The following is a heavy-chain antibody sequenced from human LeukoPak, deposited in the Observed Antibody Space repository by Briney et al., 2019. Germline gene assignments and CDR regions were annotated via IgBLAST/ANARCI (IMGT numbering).Heavy chain of an antibody. V-gene: IGHV3-23*01. CDR3: AKDPRNHNYYYYRSGYYDY. Sequence: PGGSLRLSCVASGFTFSTYAMSWVRQTPGKGLEWVSLISGSGRSTYYTDSVKGRFTISRDNSKNTLYLQMNNQRAEDTAVYYCAKDPRNHNYYYYRSGYYDYWGQGTLAPVSS. CDR2: ISGSGRST. CDR1: GFTFSTYA. J-gene: IGHJ4*02. D-gene: IGHD3-22*01.